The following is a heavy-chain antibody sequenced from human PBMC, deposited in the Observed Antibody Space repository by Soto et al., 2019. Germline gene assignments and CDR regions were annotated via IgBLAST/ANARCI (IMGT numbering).Heavy chain of an antibody. J-gene: IGHJ4*02. D-gene: IGHD3-10*01. CDR1: GFTFSSLW. V-gene: IGHV3-7*01. Sequence: EVQLVESGGCLVLPGGSMRLSCAASGFTFSSLWMSWVRQAPGKGLEWVANIKPDGSDQYYVDSVKGRFTISRDNARNSLYLQMNSLRGDDTAVYYCTRAGGSYYFDFWGQGTLVTVSA. CDR3: TRAGGSYYFDF. CDR2: IKPDGSDQ.